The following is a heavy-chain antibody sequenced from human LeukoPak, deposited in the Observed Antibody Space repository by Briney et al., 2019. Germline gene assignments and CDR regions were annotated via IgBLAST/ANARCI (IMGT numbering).Heavy chain of an antibody. Sequence: GGSLRLSCAASGFTLSSYAMSWVRQAPGKGLEWVSAISGSGGSTYYADSVKGRFTISRDNSKNTLYLQMNSLRAEGTAVYYCAKPLTLWFGEAADYWGQGTLVTVSS. CDR2: ISGSGGST. CDR3: AKPLTLWFGEAADY. CDR1: GFTLSSYA. J-gene: IGHJ4*02. V-gene: IGHV3-23*01. D-gene: IGHD3-10*01.